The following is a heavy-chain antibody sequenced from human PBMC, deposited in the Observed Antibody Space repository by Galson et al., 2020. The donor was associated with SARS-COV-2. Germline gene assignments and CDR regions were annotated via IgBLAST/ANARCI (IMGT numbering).Heavy chain of an antibody. V-gene: IGHV1-2*02. D-gene: IGHD3-9*01. CDR2: INPKSGGT. Sequence: ASVKVSCKASGYTFTDYYIHWVRQAPGQGLEWMEWINPKSGGTNYAQKFEGRVTMTRDTSITTAYMELSRLRADDTAVYYCARLRYYDVLTGYIVDVWGQGTMVTVSS. J-gene: IGHJ6*02. CDR1: GYTFTDYY. CDR3: ARLRYYDVLTGYIVDV.